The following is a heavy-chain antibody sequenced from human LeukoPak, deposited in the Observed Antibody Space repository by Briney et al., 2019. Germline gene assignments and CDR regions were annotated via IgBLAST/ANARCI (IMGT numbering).Heavy chain of an antibody. V-gene: IGHV4-59*01. J-gene: IGHJ4*02. Sequence: SETLSLTCTVSGGSISSYYWSWIRQPPGKGLEWIGYIYYSVSTNYNPSLKSRVTISVDTSKNQFSLKLSSVTAADTAVYYCARHSFNYYDSSGFEPNFDYWGQGTLVTVSS. D-gene: IGHD3-22*01. CDR1: GGSISSYY. CDR2: IYYSVST. CDR3: ARHSFNYYDSSGFEPNFDY.